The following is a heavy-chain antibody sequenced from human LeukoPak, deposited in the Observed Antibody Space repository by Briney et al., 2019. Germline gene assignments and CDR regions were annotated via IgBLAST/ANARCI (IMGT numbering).Heavy chain of an antibody. D-gene: IGHD4-17*01. J-gene: IGHJ6*03. CDR3: ARVTVTTFGGYYYMDV. CDR2: IKQDGSEK. Sequence: GGSLILSCAASGFTFSSYWMSWVRQAPGKGLEWVANIKQDGSEKYYVDSVKGRFTISRDNAKNSLYLQMNSLRAEDTAVYYCARVTVTTFGGYYYMDVWGKGTTVTVSS. CDR1: GFTFSSYW. V-gene: IGHV3-7*01.